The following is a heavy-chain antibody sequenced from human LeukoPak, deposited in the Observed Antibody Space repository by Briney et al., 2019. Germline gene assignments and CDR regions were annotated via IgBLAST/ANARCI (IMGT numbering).Heavy chain of an antibody. CDR1: GLTFSSFA. CDR3: AKDSSGYYDSSGYSGMDV. CDR2: INTSGGAT. J-gene: IGHJ6*01. D-gene: IGHD3-22*01. Sequence: GGSLRLSCEASGLTFSSFAMSWVRQVPGKGLEWVSGINTSGGATYYADSVRGRFTISRDNSKNTLYLQMNSLRAEDTAVYYCAKDSSGYYDSSGYSGMDVWGQGTTVTVSS. V-gene: IGHV3-23*01.